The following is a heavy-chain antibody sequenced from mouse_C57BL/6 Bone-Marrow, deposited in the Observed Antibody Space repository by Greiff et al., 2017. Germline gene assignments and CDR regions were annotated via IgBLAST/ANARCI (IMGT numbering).Heavy chain of an antibody. D-gene: IGHD1-1*01. V-gene: IGHV5-9-1*02. Sequence: EVKLMESGEGLVKPGGSLKLSCAASGFTFSSYAMSWVRQTPEKRLEWVAYLSSGGDYIYYADTVKGRFTISRDNARNTLYLQMSSLKSEDTAMYYCTRERGYGSSPYYFDYWGQGTTLTVSS. CDR2: LSSGGDYI. CDR1: GFTFSSYA. CDR3: TRERGYGSSPYYFDY. J-gene: IGHJ2*01.